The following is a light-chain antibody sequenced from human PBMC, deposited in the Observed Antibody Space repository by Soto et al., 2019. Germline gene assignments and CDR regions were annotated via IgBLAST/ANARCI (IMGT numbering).Light chain of an antibody. V-gene: IGLV2-11*01. J-gene: IGLJ2*01. Sequence: QSALTQPRSVSGSPGQSVTISCTGTSSDVGAYNLVSWYQHNPGKAPKLMIFDVSARPSGVPDRFSGSKSANTASLTISGLRTEDEADYYCCSYAGTYIPLFGGGTKLTVL. CDR3: CSYAGTYIPL. CDR2: DVS. CDR1: SSDVGAYNL.